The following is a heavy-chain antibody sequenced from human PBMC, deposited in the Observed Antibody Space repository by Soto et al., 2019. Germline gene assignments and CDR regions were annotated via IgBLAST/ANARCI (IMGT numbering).Heavy chain of an antibody. D-gene: IGHD2-15*01. Sequence: PGVSLRLSCAASGFTFDDYTMHWVRQAPGKGLEWVSLISWDGGSTYYADSVKGRFTISRDNSKNSLYLQMNSLRTEDTALYYCAKDMGPSYGGNCDYWGQGTLVTVSS. V-gene: IGHV3-43*01. CDR2: ISWDGGST. CDR3: AKDMGPSYGGNCDY. CDR1: GFTFDDYT. J-gene: IGHJ4*02.